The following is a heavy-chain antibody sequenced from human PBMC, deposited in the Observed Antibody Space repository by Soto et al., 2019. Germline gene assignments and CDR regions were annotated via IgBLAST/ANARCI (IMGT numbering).Heavy chain of an antibody. CDR2: IDYSVST. D-gene: IGHD2-2*01. CDR3: ARRPSGYCISNSCHNWFAP. Sequence: QVQLQESGPGLVKPSETLSLTCTVSGGSARSGSYHWSWIRQPPGKGLEWIGYIDYSVSTNYNPSLMRRVTLSVDTSKNQFSLILSCVSAADTAVYYCARRPSGYCISNSCHNWFAPWGQVTLVTVSS. CDR1: GGSARSGSYH. J-gene: IGHJ5*02. V-gene: IGHV4-61*01.